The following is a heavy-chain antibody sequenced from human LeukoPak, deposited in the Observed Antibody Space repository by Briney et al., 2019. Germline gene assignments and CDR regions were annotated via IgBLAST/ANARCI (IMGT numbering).Heavy chain of an antibody. CDR1: GFTFSRHW. Sequence: GGSLRLSCATSGFTFSRHWMSWVRQALGKGPEWVANIKQDGSERYYVHSVKGRFTISRDNAKNSLYLQMNSLRAEDTAVYYCARDGGHSTDPDYWGQGILVTVSS. CDR2: IKQDGSER. D-gene: IGHD2-8*02. J-gene: IGHJ4*02. CDR3: ARDGGHSTDPDY. V-gene: IGHV3-7*01.